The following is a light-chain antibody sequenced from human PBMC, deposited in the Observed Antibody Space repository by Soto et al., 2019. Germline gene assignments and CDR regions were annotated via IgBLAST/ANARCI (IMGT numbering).Light chain of an antibody. V-gene: IGKV3-20*01. CDR3: QQYGSSPCT. Sequence: DIVLTQSPGTLSLSPGERATLSCRASQSVSSGYLAWYQQKPGQAPRLLIYGASSRATGIPDKFSGSGSGTGFILTISRLEPEDFAVYYCQQYGSSPCTFGQGTRLEIK. J-gene: IGKJ5*01. CDR2: GAS. CDR1: QSVSSGY.